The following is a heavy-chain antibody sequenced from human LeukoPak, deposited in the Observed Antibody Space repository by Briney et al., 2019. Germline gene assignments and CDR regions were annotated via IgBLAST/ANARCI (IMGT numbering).Heavy chain of an antibody. J-gene: IGHJ4*02. D-gene: IGHD6-13*01. CDR1: GFTFNSYA. CDR2: ISDSGGTT. Sequence: GGSLRLSCAASGFTFNSYAMSWVRQAPGKGLEWLSMISDSGGTTKNADSVKGRFTISRDNAKNSLYLQMNSLRAEDTAVYYCVRDRKPGIAAAVPEDYWGQGTLVTVSS. V-gene: IGHV3-23*01. CDR3: VRDRKPGIAAAVPEDY.